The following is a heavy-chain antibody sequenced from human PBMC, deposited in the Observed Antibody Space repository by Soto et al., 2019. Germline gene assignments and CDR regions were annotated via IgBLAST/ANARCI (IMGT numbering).Heavy chain of an antibody. J-gene: IGHJ4*02. CDR1: GFTFSSYS. V-gene: IGHV3-21*01. Sequence: LRLSCAASGFTFSSYSMNWVRQAPGKGLEWVSSISRSSSYIYYADSVKGRFTISRDNAKNSLYLQMNSLRAEDTAVYYCARGEMATIGHFDYWGQGTLVTVSS. CDR2: ISRSSSYI. D-gene: IGHD5-12*01. CDR3: ARGEMATIGHFDY.